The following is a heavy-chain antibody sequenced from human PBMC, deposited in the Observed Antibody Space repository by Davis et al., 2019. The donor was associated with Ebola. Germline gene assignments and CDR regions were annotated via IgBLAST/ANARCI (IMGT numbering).Heavy chain of an antibody. CDR1: AFTFGTYG. J-gene: IGHJ4*02. Sequence: GESLKISCAAFAFTFGTYGMHWVRQAPGKGLEWVASMSYDGRHTSYIDSVKGRFTISRDNSKNTLYLQMNSLRPEDTAVYFCAKGGDFDSWGQGTPVTVSS. CDR3: AKGGDFDS. CDR2: MSYDGRHT. V-gene: IGHV3-30*18.